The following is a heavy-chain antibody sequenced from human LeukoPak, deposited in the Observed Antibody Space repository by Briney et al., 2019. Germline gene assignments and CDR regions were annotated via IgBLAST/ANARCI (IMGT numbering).Heavy chain of an antibody. J-gene: IGHJ5*02. V-gene: IGHV4-59*01. CDR1: GGSIRSYY. CDR3: ARGGFSRGGSPMLDP. Sequence: SETLSLTCTVSGGSIRSYYWSWIRQPPGKGLEWIGYIYYSGSTNYNPSLKSRVTISVDTSKNQFSLKLSSVTAADTAVYYCARGGFSRGGSPMLDPWGQGTLVTVSS. CDR2: IYYSGST. D-gene: IGHD2-15*01.